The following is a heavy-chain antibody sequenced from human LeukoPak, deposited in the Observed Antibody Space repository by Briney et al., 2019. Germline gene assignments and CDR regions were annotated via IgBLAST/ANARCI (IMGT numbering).Heavy chain of an antibody. Sequence: PGGSLRLSCAASGFTFRSYSMNWVRQAPGKGLEWVSSISSSSSYIYYADSVKGRFTISRDNAKNSLYLQMNSLRAEDTAVYYRARDTPGIAAAIDYWGQGTLVTVSS. CDR1: GFTFRSYS. D-gene: IGHD6-13*01. J-gene: IGHJ4*02. CDR3: ARDTPGIAAAIDY. V-gene: IGHV3-21*01. CDR2: ISSSSSYI.